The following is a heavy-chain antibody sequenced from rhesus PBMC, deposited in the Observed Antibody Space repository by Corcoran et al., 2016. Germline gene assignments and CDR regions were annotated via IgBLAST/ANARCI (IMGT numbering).Heavy chain of an antibody. CDR2: ISGSSGST. CDR1: GGSISSSNW. V-gene: IGHV4S19*01. CDR3: ARANSNCRFDV. Sequence: QVQLQESGPGLVKPSETLSLTCAVSGGSISSSNWWSWHRQPPGKGLEWIGYISGSSGSTYYNPSLKSRVTISKDTSKNQFSLKLSSVTAADTAVYYCARANSNCRFDVWGPGVLVTVSS. J-gene: IGHJ5-1*01. D-gene: IGHD4-23*01.